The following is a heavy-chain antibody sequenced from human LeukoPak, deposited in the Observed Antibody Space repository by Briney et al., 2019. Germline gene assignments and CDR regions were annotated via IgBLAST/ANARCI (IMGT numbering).Heavy chain of an antibody. V-gene: IGHV4-59*01. D-gene: IGHD3-16*01. J-gene: IGHJ4*02. CDR1: GGXTSTYY. CDR2: IYYSGST. CDR3: ARDGVLGGLFVWDY. Sequence: TETLSLTCTVSGGXTSTYYCSWIRQPPGKGLEWIGYIYYSGSTNYNPSLKSRVTISVDTSKNQFSLKLSSVTAADTAVYYCARDGVLGGLFVWDYWGQGTLVTVSS.